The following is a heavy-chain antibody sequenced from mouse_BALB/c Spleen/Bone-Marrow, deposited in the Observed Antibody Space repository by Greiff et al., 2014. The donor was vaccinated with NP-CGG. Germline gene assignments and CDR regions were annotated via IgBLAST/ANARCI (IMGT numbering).Heavy chain of an antibody. CDR2: IDPYYGGT. CDR3: ARAVDVMDY. CDR1: GYSFTGYN. Sequence: QLKESGPELGKPGASVKISCKASGYSFTGYNMNWVKQSNGKSHEWIGNIDPYYGGTSYNQKFKGKATLTVDKSSSTAYMQLKSLTSEDSAVYYCARAVDVMDYWGQGTSVTVSS. D-gene: IGHD1-1*01. V-gene: IGHV1-39*01. J-gene: IGHJ4*01.